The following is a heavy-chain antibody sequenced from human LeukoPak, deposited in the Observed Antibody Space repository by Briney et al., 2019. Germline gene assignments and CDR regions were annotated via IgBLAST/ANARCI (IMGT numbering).Heavy chain of an antibody. J-gene: IGHJ4*02. CDR2: ISYDGSNK. V-gene: IGHV3-30-3*02. CDR1: GGTFSSYA. Sequence: SCKASGGTFSSYAMHWVRQAPGKGLEWVAVISYDGSNKYYADSVKGRFTISKDNSKNTLYLQMNSLRAEDTAVYYCAKAGKSSSLVVWVPTDYWGQGTLVTVSS. CDR3: AKAGKSSSLVVWVPTDY. D-gene: IGHD6-6*01.